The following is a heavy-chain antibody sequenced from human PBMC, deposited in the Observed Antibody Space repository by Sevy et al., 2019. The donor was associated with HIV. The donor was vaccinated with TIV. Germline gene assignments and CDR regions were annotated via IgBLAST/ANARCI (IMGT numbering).Heavy chain of an antibody. CDR1: GFTFSSYW. V-gene: IGHV3-7*01. D-gene: IGHD5-12*01. J-gene: IGHJ3*02. CDR2: IKDDGSEE. CDR3: ARDPVAWDI. Sequence: GGSLRLSCVASGFTFSSYWMSWVRQAPGMGLEWVANIKDDGSEEYYVDSVKGRFTISRDNAKKSLYLQMSSLRAEDTAVYYCARDPVAWDIWGHGTLVTVSS.